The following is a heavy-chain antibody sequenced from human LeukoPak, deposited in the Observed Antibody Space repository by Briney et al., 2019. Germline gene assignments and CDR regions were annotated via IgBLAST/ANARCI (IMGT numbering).Heavy chain of an antibody. D-gene: IGHD6-19*01. CDR1: GGSISSYY. V-gene: IGHV4-4*07. CDR3: AVTISSGWSFDY. J-gene: IGHJ4*02. Sequence: PSEALSLTCSVSGGSISSYYWSWVRQPAGKGLEWIGRIYSSGSTNYNPSLNSRVTMSVDTSNNQFSLRLTSVTAADTAVYYCAVTISSGWSFDYWGQGTLVTVSS. CDR2: IYSSGST.